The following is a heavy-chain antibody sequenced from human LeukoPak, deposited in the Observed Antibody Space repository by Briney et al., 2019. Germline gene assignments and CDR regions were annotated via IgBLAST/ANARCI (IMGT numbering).Heavy chain of an antibody. CDR2: MNPNSGNT. V-gene: IGHV1-8*03. CDR1: GYTFTSYG. D-gene: IGHD2-21*01. J-gene: IGHJ4*02. Sequence: ASVKVSCKASGYTFTSYGISWVRQATGQGLEWMGWMNPNSGNTGYAQKFQGRVTITRNTSISTAYMELSSLRSEDTAVYYCARGTPCGGDCYSIDYWGQGTLVTVSS. CDR3: ARGTPCGGDCYSIDY.